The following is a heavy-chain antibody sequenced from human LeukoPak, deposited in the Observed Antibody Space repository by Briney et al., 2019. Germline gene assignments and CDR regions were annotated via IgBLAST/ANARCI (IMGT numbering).Heavy chain of an antibody. CDR3: APGIAAAGTFGY. CDR1: GFTFSNYA. J-gene: IGHJ4*02. Sequence: GGSLRLSCATSGFTFSNYAVSWVRQAPGKGLEWVSSISGSGGTTYYADSVKGRFTISRDNSKNTLYPQMNSLRAEDTAVYYCAPGIAAAGTFGYWGQGTLVTVSS. V-gene: IGHV3-23*01. CDR2: ISGSGGTT. D-gene: IGHD6-13*01.